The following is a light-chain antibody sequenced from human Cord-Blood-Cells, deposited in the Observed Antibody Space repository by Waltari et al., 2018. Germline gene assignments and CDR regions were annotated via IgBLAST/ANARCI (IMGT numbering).Light chain of an antibody. CDR2: AAS. J-gene: IGKJ2*01. V-gene: IGKV1-39*01. CDR3: QQSYSTPYT. Sequence: DIQMTQSPPSLSASVGDRVTITCRASQSISSYLNWYQQKPGKAPKLLIYAASSLQSGVPSRFSGSGSGTDFTLTISSLQPEDCATYYCQQSYSTPYTFGQGTKLEIK. CDR1: QSISSY.